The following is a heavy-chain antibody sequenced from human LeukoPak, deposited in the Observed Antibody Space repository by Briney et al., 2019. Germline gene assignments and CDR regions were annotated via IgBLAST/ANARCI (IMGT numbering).Heavy chain of an antibody. J-gene: IGHJ6*02. CDR3: AREGCVVPAAISYYYGMDV. D-gene: IGHD2-2*01. CDR2: INPNSGGT. V-gene: IGHV1-2*02. Sequence: ASVKVSCKASGYTFTGYYMHWVRQAPGQGLEWMGWINPNSGGTNYAQKFQGRVTMTRDTSISTAYMELSRLRSDDTAVYYCAREGCVVPAAISYYYGMDVWGQGTTVTVSS. CDR1: GYTFTGYY.